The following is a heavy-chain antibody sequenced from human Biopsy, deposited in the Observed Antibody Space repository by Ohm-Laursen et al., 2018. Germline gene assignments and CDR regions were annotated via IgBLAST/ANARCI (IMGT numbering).Heavy chain of an antibody. CDR1: GFTFGDYY. J-gene: IGHJ4*02. CDR3: ATDGAGSYNEN. V-gene: IGHV3-11*01. Sequence: SLRPSCAAPGFTFGDYYMSWIRQAPGKGLEWLSYISGSGVTKMYADSVKGRFTVSRDNAKNSLYLEMNNLTVEDTAVYYCATDGAGSYNENWGQGTLVSVSS. D-gene: IGHD3-10*01. CDR2: ISGSGVTK.